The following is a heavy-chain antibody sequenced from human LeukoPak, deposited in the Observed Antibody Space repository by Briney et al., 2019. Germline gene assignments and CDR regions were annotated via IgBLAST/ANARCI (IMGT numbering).Heavy chain of an antibody. CDR3: TRRLDD. CDR2: IKHDESEK. V-gene: IGHV3-7*01. D-gene: IGHD3-16*01. CDR1: GFSFNSDW. Sequence: GGSLRLSCAASGFSFNSDWMDWVRQAPGKGLEWVANIKHDESEKNYLDSVKGRFTISRDNAQNSLYLQMNGLRAEDTAVYYCTRRLDDWGQGTLVTVSS. J-gene: IGHJ4*02.